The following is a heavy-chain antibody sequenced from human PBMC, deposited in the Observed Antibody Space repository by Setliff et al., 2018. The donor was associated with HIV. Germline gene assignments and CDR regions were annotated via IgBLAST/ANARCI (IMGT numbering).Heavy chain of an antibody. D-gene: IGHD3-3*01. V-gene: IGHV7-4-1*02. Sequence: SVKVSCKTSGYNFIAYAINWVRQAPGQGFEWMGWTNTDTGTPTYAQGFTGRFVFSLDTSVSTAYLQISSLKAADTAMYYCVGLLSPDYDLDYWGQGTLVTVSS. CDR1: GYNFIAYA. J-gene: IGHJ4*02. CDR3: VGLLSPDYDLDY. CDR2: TNTDTGTP.